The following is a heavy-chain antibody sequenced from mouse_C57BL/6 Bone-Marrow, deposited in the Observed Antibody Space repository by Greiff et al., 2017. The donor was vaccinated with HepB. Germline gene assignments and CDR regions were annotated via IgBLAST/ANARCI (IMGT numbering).Heavy chain of an antibody. CDR1: GYTFTSYW. V-gene: IGHV1-53*01. Sequence: VQLQQPGTELVKPGASVKLSCKASGYTFTSYWMHWVKQRPGQGLEWIGNINPSNGGTNYNEKFKSKATLPVDKSSSTAYMQLSSLTSEDSAVYYCARELGGYYHFDVWGTGTTVTVSS. D-gene: IGHD2-3*01. J-gene: IGHJ1*03. CDR3: ARELGGYYHFDV. CDR2: INPSNGGT.